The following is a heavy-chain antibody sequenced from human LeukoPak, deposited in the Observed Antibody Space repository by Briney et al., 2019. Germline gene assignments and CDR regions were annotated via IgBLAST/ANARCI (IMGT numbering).Heavy chain of an antibody. CDR2: IYYSGST. D-gene: IGHD6-19*01. V-gene: IGHV4-59*01. CDR3: ARGGGVAGTPYNPYDY. CDR1: GGSISSYY. J-gene: IGHJ4*02. Sequence: PSETLSLTCTVSGGSISSYYWSWIRQPPGKGLEWIGYIYYSGSTNYNPSLKSRVTISVDASKNQFPLKLSSVTAADTAVYYCARGGGVAGTPYNPYDYWGQGTLVTVSS.